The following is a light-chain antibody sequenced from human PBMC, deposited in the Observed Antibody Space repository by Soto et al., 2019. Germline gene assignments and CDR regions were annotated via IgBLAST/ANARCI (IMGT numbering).Light chain of an antibody. V-gene: IGLV2-23*02. J-gene: IGLJ1*01. CDR2: EVS. CDR3: WSYAGSFTYV. CDR1: SSDVGSYTL. Sequence: QSALTQPASVSGSPGQSITISCTGISSDVGSYTLVSWYQQHPGKVPKLMIYEVSKRPSGVSVRFSGSRSGNTASLTISGLQAEDEADYFCWSYAGSFTYVFGTGTKVTVL.